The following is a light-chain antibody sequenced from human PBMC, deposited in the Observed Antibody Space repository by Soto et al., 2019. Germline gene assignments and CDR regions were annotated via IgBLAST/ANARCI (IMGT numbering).Light chain of an antibody. V-gene: IGKV3-15*01. CDR1: QAVDYN. Sequence: EVVMTQSPATLYVSPGERVTLSCRASQAVDYNLAWYQHKPGQAPRLLIYGASTRVTGIPTRFSGSGSGTEFTLTISSLQSEDFAIYYCQQSYTFGQGTKLEIK. CDR3: QQSYT. J-gene: IGKJ2*01. CDR2: GAS.